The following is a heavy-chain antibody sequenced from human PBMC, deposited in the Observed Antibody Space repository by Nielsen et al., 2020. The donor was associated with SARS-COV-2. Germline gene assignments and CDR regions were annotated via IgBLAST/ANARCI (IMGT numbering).Heavy chain of an antibody. CDR2: IGRSSSTT. V-gene: IGHV3-11*05. J-gene: IGHJ2*01. CDR1: GFIFEDHG. Sequence: GGSLRLSCAASGFIFEDHGMSWVRQAPGKGLEWISTIGRSSSTTNNADSVKGRFTISRDNANLYLQMTSLRVEDTAVYYCARERVYFDLWGRGTLVTVSS. CDR3: ARERVYFDL.